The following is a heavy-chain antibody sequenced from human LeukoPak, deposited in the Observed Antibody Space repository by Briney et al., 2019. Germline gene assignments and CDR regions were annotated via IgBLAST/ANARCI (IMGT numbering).Heavy chain of an antibody. V-gene: IGHV3-23*01. CDR2: ISGSGNST. Sequence: GGSLRLSCAASGFTFSSYAMSWVRQAPGKGLEWDSGISGSGNSTYYADSVKGRFTISRDNSKNTLYLQMNSLRAEDTAVYYCAKNADYGDYRNWFDPWGQGTLVTVSS. CDR1: GFTFSSYA. CDR3: AKNADYGDYRNWFDP. D-gene: IGHD4-17*01. J-gene: IGHJ5*02.